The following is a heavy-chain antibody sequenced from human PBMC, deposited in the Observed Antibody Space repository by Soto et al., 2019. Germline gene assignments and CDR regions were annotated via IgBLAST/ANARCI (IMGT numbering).Heavy chain of an antibody. Sequence: QVQLMQSAGEVKKPGASVKVSCKASGYSFTSYGISWVRRAPGQGLEWMGWISPYNGHTQFVERFQGRVTMTTDTYTKTAYMELRNLRSDDTAHYYCARDLTIVPATHPRLENYGMDVWGQGTTVIVSS. D-gene: IGHD2-2*01. V-gene: IGHV1-18*01. CDR2: ISPYNGHT. CDR1: GYSFTSYG. J-gene: IGHJ6*02. CDR3: ARDLTIVPATHPRLENYGMDV.